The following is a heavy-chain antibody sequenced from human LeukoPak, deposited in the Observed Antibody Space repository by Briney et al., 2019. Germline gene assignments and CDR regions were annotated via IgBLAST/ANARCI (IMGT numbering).Heavy chain of an antibody. D-gene: IGHD3-3*01. V-gene: IGHV3-23*01. CDR2: ISGDGDST. J-gene: IGHJ4*02. Sequence: GGSLRLSCAASGFSFSIYTMAWVRQAPGGGLEWVAGISGDGDSTSYADSVKGRFTISRDNSKSALYLQMNSLRAEDTAVYYCVRYDFWSGSSFTTSNYFDYWGQGTLVTVSS. CDR1: GFSFSIYT. CDR3: VRYDFWSGSSFTTSNYFDY.